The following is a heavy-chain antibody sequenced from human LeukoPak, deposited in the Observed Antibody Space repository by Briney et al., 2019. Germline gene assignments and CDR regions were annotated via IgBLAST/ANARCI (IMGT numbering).Heavy chain of an antibody. CDR3: ARGGIQVSGIDEFDY. V-gene: IGHV3-13*01. D-gene: IGHD6-19*01. CDR2: IGIRGDT. Sequence: GSLRLSCAASGFTFIDYDMHWVRQVIGKGLEWVSDIGIRGDTHYSGSVKGRFTISRENAESSLYLQMNSLRAEDTAVYYCARGGIQVSGIDEFDYWGQGTLVTVSS. J-gene: IGHJ4*02. CDR1: GFTFIDYD.